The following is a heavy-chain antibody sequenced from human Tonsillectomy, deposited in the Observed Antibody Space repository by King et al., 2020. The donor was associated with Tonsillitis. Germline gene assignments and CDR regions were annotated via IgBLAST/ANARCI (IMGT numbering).Heavy chain of an antibody. Sequence: QLVQSGAEVKKPGASVKVSCKASGYTFTGYYMHWVRQAPGQGLEWMGWINPNSGGTNYAQKFQGRVTLTRDTSISTAYMERRRLTSDDTAVYCCARDPIAVVVAGTGSGWFDPWGQGSLVTVSS. J-gene: IGHJ5*02. CDR3: ARDPIAVVVAGTGSGWFDP. CDR1: GYTFTGYY. CDR2: INPNSGGT. D-gene: IGHD2-15*01. V-gene: IGHV1-2*02.